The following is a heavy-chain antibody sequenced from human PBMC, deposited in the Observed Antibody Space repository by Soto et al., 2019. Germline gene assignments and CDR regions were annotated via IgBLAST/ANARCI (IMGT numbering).Heavy chain of an antibody. CDR2: IFSSDEK. J-gene: IGHJ4*02. Sequence: QVTLKESGPVLVKPTETLTLTCTVSGFSLSNVRMGVSWIRQPPGKALEWLAHIFSSDEKSYSASLKSRLTISKDTSTNQVVLTMTNMDPVDTATYYCARGVVVTGTPPDSFDHWGQGTLVTVSS. CDR1: GFSLSNVRMG. CDR3: ARGVVVTGTPPDSFDH. D-gene: IGHD6-19*01. V-gene: IGHV2-26*01.